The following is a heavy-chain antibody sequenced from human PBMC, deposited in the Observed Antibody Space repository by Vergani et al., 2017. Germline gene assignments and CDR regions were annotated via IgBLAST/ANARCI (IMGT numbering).Heavy chain of an antibody. J-gene: IGHJ6*03. V-gene: IGHV3-30-3*01. D-gene: IGHD6-19*01. Sequence: QVQLVESGGGVVQPGRSLRLSCAASGFTFSSYAMHWVRQAPGKGLEWVAVISYDGSNKYYADSVKGRFTISRDNSKTTLYLQLNSLRAEDTAVYYCARGPGLGLGYYYYMDVWGKGTTVTVSS. CDR3: ARGPGLGLGYYYYMDV. CDR1: GFTFSSYA. CDR2: ISYDGSNK.